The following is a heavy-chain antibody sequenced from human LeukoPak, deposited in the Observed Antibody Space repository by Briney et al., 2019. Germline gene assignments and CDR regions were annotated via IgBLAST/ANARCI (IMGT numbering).Heavy chain of an antibody. CDR3: SRTRRGQIGWTNDY. V-gene: IGHV2-5*02. J-gene: IGHJ4*02. D-gene: IGHD6-19*01. Sequence: SGPTLVKPTQTLTLTCTFSGFSLTTSGLGVGWIRQPPAKALEWLALIYWDDDKRYSPSLKSRVTITKDTSKNQVVLTMTNMDPVDTATYYCSRTRRGQIGWTNDYWGQGTLVTVSS. CDR1: GFSLTTSGLG. CDR2: IYWDDDK.